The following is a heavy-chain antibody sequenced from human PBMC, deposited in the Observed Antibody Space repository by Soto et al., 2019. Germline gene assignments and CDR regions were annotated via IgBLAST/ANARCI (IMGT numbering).Heavy chain of an antibody. Sequence: EVQLLESGGGLVQPGGSLRLSCAASGFTFSSYAMSWVRQAPGKGLEWVSAISGSGGSTYYTDSVKGRFTISRDNSKNLLYLQMNSLRAEDTSVYYCAKILATTDHYWYGLDVWGQGAAVTVSS. CDR2: ISGSGGST. V-gene: IGHV3-23*01. D-gene: IGHD1-26*01. CDR1: GFTFSSYA. CDR3: AKILATTDHYWYGLDV. J-gene: IGHJ6*02.